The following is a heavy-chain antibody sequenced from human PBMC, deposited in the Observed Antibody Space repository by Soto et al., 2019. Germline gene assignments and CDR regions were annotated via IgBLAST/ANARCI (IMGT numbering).Heavy chain of an antibody. CDR1: GFTFSSYA. Sequence: QVQLVESGGGVVQPGRSLRLSCAASGFTFSSYAMHWVRQAPGKGLEWVAVISYDGSNKYYADSVKGRFTISRDNSKNTLYLQMNSLRAEDTAVYYCAEAISGWYYDYWGQGTLVTVSS. CDR3: AEAISGWYYDY. V-gene: IGHV3-30*18. J-gene: IGHJ4*02. CDR2: ISYDGSNK. D-gene: IGHD6-19*01.